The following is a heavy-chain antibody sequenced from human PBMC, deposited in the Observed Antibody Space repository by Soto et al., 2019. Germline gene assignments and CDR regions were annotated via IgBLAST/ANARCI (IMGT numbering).Heavy chain of an antibody. V-gene: IGHV4-31*03. J-gene: IGHJ4*02. D-gene: IGHD4-17*01. CDR1: GGSISSGGYY. Sequence: QVQLQESGPGLVKPSQTLSLTCTVSGGSISSGGYYWSWIRQHPGKGLEWIGYIYYSGSTYYNPSLKSRVTISVDTSKNQFSLKLSSVTAADTAVYYCAREREYDYGGRAGEDDYWGQGTLVTVSS. CDR3: AREREYDYGGRAGEDDY. CDR2: IYYSGST.